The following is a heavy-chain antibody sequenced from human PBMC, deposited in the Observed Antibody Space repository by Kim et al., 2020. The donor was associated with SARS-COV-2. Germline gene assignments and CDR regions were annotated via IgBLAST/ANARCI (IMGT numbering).Heavy chain of an antibody. CDR3: ARGRVITMTRDKGGWFDP. CDR1: GGSFSGYS. Sequence: SETLSLTCAVYGGSFSGYSWSWIRQPPGKGLEWIGEINHSGSTNYNPSLKSRVTISVDTSKNQFSLKLSSVTAADTAVYYCARGRVITMTRDKGGWFDPWGEGTLVTVSS. CDR2: INHSGST. D-gene: IGHD3-10*01. J-gene: IGHJ5*02. V-gene: IGHV4-34*01.